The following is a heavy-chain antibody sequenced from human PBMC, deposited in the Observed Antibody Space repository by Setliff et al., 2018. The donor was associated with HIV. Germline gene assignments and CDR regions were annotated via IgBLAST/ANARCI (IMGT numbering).Heavy chain of an antibody. CDR2: IFPNDEK. Sequence: SGPTLVNPTETLTLTCTVSGFSLSNTRMGVSWIRQPPGKALEWLAHIFPNDEKSYSASLKSRLTISEDTSKSQVVLTMTNMDPVDTATYYCAHTYYYDSSGYYSLLDYWGQGTLVTVSS. CDR1: GFSLSNTRMG. D-gene: IGHD3-22*01. V-gene: IGHV2-26*01. CDR3: AHTYYYDSSGYYSLLDY. J-gene: IGHJ4*02.